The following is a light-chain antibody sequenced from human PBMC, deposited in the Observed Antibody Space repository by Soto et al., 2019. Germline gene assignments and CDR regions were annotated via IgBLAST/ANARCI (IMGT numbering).Light chain of an antibody. CDR2: EVS. CDR1: GSNIGAGYD. CDR3: GSYATSSYV. Sequence: QSVLTQPPSVSGAPGQRVTISCTGSGSNIGAGYDVHWYQQHPGKALKLMIYEVSNRPSGISNRFSGSKSGNTASLTISGLQAEDEADYYCGSYATSSYVFGTGTKVTVL. J-gene: IGLJ1*01. V-gene: IGLV1-40*01.